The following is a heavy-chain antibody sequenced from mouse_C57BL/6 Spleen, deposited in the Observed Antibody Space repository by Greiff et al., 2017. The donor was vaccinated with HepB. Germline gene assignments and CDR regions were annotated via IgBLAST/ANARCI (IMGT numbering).Heavy chain of an antibody. Sequence: QVQLQQPGAELVKPGASVKLSCKASGYTFTSYWMQWVKQRPGQGLEWIGEIDPSDSYTNYNHKFKGKATLPVDTSSSTAYMQLSSLTSEDSAVYYCARATGNYAMDYWGQGTSVTVSS. D-gene: IGHD6-1*01. CDR2: IDPSDSYT. J-gene: IGHJ4*01. CDR1: GYTFTSYW. CDR3: ARATGNYAMDY. V-gene: IGHV1-50*01.